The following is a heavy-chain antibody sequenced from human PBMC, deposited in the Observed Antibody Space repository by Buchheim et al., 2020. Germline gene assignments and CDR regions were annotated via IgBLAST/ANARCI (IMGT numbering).Heavy chain of an antibody. CDR1: GFTVNNKY. CDR3: ASRPDGDYPSFDF. V-gene: IGHV3-66*01. CDR2: IHGGGAT. Sequence: EVHLVESGGDLVQPGESLRLSCAASGFTVNNKYMTWVRQAPGKGLECVSIIHGGGATYYAESVKGRFTISRDTSRNILYLHMNSLRVEDTAVYYCASRPDGDYPSFDFWGLGTL. J-gene: IGHJ4*02. D-gene: IGHD4-17*01.